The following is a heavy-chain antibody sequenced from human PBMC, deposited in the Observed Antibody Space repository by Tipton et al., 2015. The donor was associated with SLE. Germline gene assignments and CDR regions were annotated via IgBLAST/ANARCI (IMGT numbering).Heavy chain of an antibody. CDR2: IYYSGST. Sequence: TLSLTCTVSGGSISSGGYYWSWIRQHPGKGLEWVGYIYYSGSTYYNPSLKSRVTMSVDTSKNQFSLKLSSVTAADTAVYYCARGGDSSGYPGAFDIWGQGTMVTVSS. V-gene: IGHV4-31*03. D-gene: IGHD3-22*01. CDR3: ARGGDSSGYPGAFDI. CDR1: GGSISSGGYY. J-gene: IGHJ3*02.